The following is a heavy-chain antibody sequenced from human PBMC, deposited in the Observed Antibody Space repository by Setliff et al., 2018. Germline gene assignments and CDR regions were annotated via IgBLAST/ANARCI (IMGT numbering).Heavy chain of an antibody. CDR3: AREMPMVSLFDY. Sequence: GESLKISCAASGFTFSSYWMTWVRQAPGKGLEWVANIKQDGSEKYYMDSVKGRFTISRDNAKNSVYLQMNSLRADDTAVYYCAREMPMVSLFDYWGQGTLVTV. CDR2: IKQDGSEK. CDR1: GFTFSSYW. J-gene: IGHJ4*02. V-gene: IGHV3-7*01. D-gene: IGHD5-18*01.